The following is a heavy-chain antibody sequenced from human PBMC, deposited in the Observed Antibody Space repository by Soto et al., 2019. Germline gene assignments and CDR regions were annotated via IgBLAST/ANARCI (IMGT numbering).Heavy chain of an antibody. V-gene: IGHV3-30*03. J-gene: IGHJ5*02. Sequence: QVQLVESGGGVVQPGRSLRLSCAASGFTFSSYGMHWVRQAPGKGLEWVAVISYDGSNKYYADSVKGRFTISRDNSKNTLYLQMNSLRAEDTAVYYCARGTSSIAAPIGWFDPWGQGTLVTVSS. CDR2: ISYDGSNK. D-gene: IGHD6-13*01. CDR1: GFTFSSYG. CDR3: ARGTSSIAAPIGWFDP.